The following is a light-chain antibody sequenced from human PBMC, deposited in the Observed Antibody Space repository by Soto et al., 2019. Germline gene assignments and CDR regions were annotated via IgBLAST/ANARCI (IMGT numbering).Light chain of an antibody. Sequence: QSVLSQPPSASGTPGQRVTVSCSGSSSNIGTNYVYWYQQLPATAPKLLIYRNNQRPSGVPDRFTGSKSGTSASLAISGLLSEDEADYFCAAWDDSLNGVLFGGGTKLTVL. V-gene: IGLV1-47*01. CDR3: AAWDDSLNGVL. CDR2: RNN. CDR1: SSNIGTNY. J-gene: IGLJ2*01.